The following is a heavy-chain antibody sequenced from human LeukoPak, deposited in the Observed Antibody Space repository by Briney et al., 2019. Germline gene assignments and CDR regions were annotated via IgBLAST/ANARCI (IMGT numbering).Heavy chain of an antibody. Sequence: HSGGSLRLPCAASGFTFSSYGMHWVRQAPGKGLEWVAVISYDGSNKYYADSVKGRFTISRDNSKNTLYLQMNSLRAEDTAVYYCASENPSNWALDYWGQGTLVTVSS. J-gene: IGHJ4*02. CDR2: ISYDGSNK. CDR3: ASENPSNWALDY. D-gene: IGHD7-27*01. CDR1: GFTFSSYG. V-gene: IGHV3-30*03.